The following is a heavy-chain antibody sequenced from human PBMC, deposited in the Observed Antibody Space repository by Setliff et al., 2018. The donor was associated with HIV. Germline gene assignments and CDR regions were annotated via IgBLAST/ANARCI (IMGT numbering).Heavy chain of an antibody. J-gene: IGHJ6*03. V-gene: IGHV4-34*01. D-gene: IGHD2-15*01. Sequence: SETLSLTCAVYGGSFSGYYWNWVRQPPGKGLEWIGEINVIRTTDYNPSLKSRVTISLDTSKNQFSLKLTSVTAADTAVYYCARGRHCNGGACYSQYYYYYHYMDVWGKGTTVTVSS. CDR1: GGSFSGYY. CDR3: ARGRHCNGGACYSQYYYYYHYMDV. CDR2: INVIRTT.